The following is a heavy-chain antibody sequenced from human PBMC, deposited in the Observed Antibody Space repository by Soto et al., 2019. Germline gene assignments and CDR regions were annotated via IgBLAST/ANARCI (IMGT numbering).Heavy chain of an antibody. CDR1: GGSISSGDYY. D-gene: IGHD1-26*01. CDR2: IYYSGST. Sequence: PSETLSLTCTVSGGSISSGDYYWSWIRQPPGKGLEWIGYIYYSGSTYYNPSLKSRVIISIDTSKNQFSLKLSYVTAADTAVYYCVRHPSVGRLADGRLGMDVWGQGTTVTVSS. J-gene: IGHJ6*02. V-gene: IGHV4-30-4*01. CDR3: VRHPSVGRLADGRLGMDV.